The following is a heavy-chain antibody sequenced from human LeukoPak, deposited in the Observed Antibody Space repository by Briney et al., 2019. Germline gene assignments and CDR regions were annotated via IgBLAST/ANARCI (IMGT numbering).Heavy chain of an antibody. CDR3: ARTYSSSWYGDAFDI. J-gene: IGHJ3*02. D-gene: IGHD6-13*01. CDR1: GVSFSGYY. CDR2: INHSGST. V-gene: IGHV4-34*01. Sequence: PSETLSPTCAVCGVSFSGYYWSWIRQPPGKGLEWIGEINHSGSTNYNPSLKSRVTISVDTSKNQFSLKLSSVTAADTAVYYCARTYSSSWYGDAFDIWGQGTMVTVSP.